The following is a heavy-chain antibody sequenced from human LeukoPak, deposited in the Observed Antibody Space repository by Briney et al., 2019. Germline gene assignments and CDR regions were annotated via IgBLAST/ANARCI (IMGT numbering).Heavy chain of an antibody. V-gene: IGHV5-51*01. Sequence: LGESLKISCKGSGYTFHSYWIAWVRQMPGKGLEWMGIIYPGDSDTRYSPSFQGQVTISADKSIRTAYLQWSSMKASDTAMYYCASQTYYGVNWFDPWGQGTLVTVSS. CDR3: ASQTYYGVNWFDP. J-gene: IGHJ5*02. CDR2: IYPGDSDT. D-gene: IGHD3-10*01. CDR1: GYTFHSYW.